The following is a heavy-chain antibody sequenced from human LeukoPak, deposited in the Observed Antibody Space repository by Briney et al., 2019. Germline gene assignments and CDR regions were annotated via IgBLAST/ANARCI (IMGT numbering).Heavy chain of an antibody. J-gene: IGHJ2*01. CDR1: GFTLGTYW. CDR3: ARDQDPLWFGELSTGGYFDL. CDR2: IKQDGSAK. Sequence: GGSLRLSCAASGFTLGTYWMNWVRQSPGKGLEWVADIKQDGSAKYYVDSVKGRFTISRDNAKNSLYLQMNSLRAEDTAVYYCARDQDPLWFGELSTGGYFDLWGRGTLVTVSS. V-gene: IGHV3-7*01. D-gene: IGHD3-10*01.